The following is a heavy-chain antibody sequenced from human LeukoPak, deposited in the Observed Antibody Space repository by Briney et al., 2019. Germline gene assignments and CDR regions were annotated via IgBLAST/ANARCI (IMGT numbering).Heavy chain of an antibody. V-gene: IGHV3-23*01. J-gene: IGHJ4*02. CDR3: AKEVLGELFPYFDY. CDR2: ISGSGGST. CDR1: GFTFSSYG. D-gene: IGHD3-10*01. Sequence: PGGSLRLSCAASGFTFSSYGMSWVRQAPGKGLEGVADISGSGGSTYYADSVKGRFTISRDNSKNTLYLQMNSLRAEATAVYYCAKEVLGELFPYFDYWGQGTLVTVSS.